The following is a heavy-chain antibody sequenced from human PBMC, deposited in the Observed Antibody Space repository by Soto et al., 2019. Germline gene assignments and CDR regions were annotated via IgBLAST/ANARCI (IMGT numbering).Heavy chain of an antibody. CDR1: GYTFTSYA. CDR3: ARLGLDISTGSGDYYYYYGMDV. J-gene: IGHJ6*02. CDR2: INAGNGNT. D-gene: IGHD3-9*01. Sequence: ASVKVSCKASGYTFTSYAMHWVRQAPGQRLEWMGWINAGNGNTKYSQKFQGRVTITRDTSASTAYMELSSLRSEDTAVYYCARLGLDISTGSGDYYYYYGMDVWGQGTTVTFSS. V-gene: IGHV1-3*01.